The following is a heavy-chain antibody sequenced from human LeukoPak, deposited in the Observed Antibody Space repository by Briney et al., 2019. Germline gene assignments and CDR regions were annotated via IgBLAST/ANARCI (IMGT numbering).Heavy chain of an antibody. Sequence: GGSLRLSFAVSGFTFSSYEMNWVRQAPGKGLGWVSYITSSGSVIYYADPVKGRFTISRDNAKNSLYLQMNSLRAEDTAVYYCARVGVDGSGTYGDYWGQGTLVTVSS. D-gene: IGHD3-10*01. CDR2: ITSSGSVI. CDR3: ARVGVDGSGTYGDY. V-gene: IGHV3-48*03. CDR1: GFTFSSYE. J-gene: IGHJ4*02.